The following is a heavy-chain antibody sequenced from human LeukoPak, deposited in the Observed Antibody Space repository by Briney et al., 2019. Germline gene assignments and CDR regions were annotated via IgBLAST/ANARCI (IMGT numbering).Heavy chain of an antibody. J-gene: IGHJ4*02. Sequence: PGGSLRLSCAASGFNVGGKHMNWVRQAPGKGLEWVSGIYPGGDSYYADSLKGRFIISRDISKNTVFLQMNSLRDEDTAVYYCARLNFGDDYWGQGALVTVSS. D-gene: IGHD4-17*01. CDR3: ARLNFGDDY. CDR1: GFNVGGKH. CDR2: IYPGGDS. V-gene: IGHV3-53*01.